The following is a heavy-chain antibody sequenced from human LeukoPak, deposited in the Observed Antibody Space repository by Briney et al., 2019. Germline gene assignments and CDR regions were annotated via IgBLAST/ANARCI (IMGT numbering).Heavy chain of an antibody. V-gene: IGHV1-46*01. J-gene: IGHJ4*02. D-gene: IGHD2-15*01. CDR1: GYTFTSYY. CDR2: INPSGGST. Sequence: ASVKVSCKASGYTFTSYYIHWVRQAPGQGLEWMGKINPSGGSTSYSQKFQGRVTMTRDTSTSTVYMELSSLRSEDTAVYYCARTIVDGGTSHWGQGTLATVSS. CDR3: ARTIVDGGTSH.